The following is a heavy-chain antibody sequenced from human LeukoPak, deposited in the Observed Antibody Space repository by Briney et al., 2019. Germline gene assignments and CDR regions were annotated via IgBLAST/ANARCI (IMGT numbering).Heavy chain of an antibody. CDR1: AFTFRSYG. J-gene: IGHJ6*03. CDR3: AKDRCSNGIGCYYYYMEV. CDR2: IQYDRTNE. Sequence: PGGSLRLSCAASAFTFRSYGMHWVRQAPGKGLEWVAYIQYDRTNEQYAHSVKGRFRISRDNSNNILYLQMNSLRTEDTAVYYCAKDRCSNGIGCYYYYMEVWGKGTTVTISS. V-gene: IGHV3-30*02. D-gene: IGHD2-8*01.